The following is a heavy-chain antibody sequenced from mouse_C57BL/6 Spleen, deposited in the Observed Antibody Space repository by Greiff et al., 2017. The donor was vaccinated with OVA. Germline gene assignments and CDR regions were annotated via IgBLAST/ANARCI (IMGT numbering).Heavy chain of an antibody. D-gene: IGHD2-5*01. CDR1: GYTFTSYR. CDR2: IYPSDSET. J-gene: IGHJ2*01. CDR3: ARSEYSNYDY. V-gene: IGHV1-61*01. Sequence: QVQLQQPGAELVRPGSSVKLSCKASGYTFTSYRMDWVKQRPGQGLEWIGNIYPSDSETHYNQKFKDKATLTVDKSSSTAYMQLSSLTSEDSAVYYCARSEYSNYDYWGQGTTLTVSS.